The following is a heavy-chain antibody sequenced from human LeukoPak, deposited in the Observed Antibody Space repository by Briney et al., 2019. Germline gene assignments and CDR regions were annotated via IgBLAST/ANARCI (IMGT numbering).Heavy chain of an antibody. CDR2: VYYSGSA. V-gene: IGHV4-59*01. CDR1: GGSISSYY. Sequence: PSETLSLTCTVSGGSISSYYWSWIRQPPRKGREWIGYVYYSGSANYNPSLKSRVTISVDTSKNQFSLKLSSVTAADTAVYYCARAIRFYGDYENWFDPWGQGTLVTVSS. D-gene: IGHD4-17*01. J-gene: IGHJ5*02. CDR3: ARAIRFYGDYENWFDP.